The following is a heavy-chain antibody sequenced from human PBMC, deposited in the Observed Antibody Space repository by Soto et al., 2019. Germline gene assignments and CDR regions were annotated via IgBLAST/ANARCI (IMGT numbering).Heavy chain of an antibody. CDR2: IYYSGST. Sequence: SETLSLICTVSGGSISSSSYYWGWIRQPPGKGLEWIGSIYYSGSTYYNPSLKSRVTISVDTSKNQFSLKLSPVTAADTAVYYCARPDLGYCSGGSCRLYAFDIWGQGTMVTVSS. V-gene: IGHV4-39*01. D-gene: IGHD2-15*01. CDR3: ARPDLGYCSGGSCRLYAFDI. CDR1: GGSISSSSYY. J-gene: IGHJ3*02.